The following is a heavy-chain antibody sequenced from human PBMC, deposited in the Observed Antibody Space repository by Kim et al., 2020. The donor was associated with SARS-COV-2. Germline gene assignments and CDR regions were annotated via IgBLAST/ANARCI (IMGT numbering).Heavy chain of an antibody. D-gene: IGHD1-20*01. V-gene: IGHV3-15*01. J-gene: IGHJ5*02. Sequence: GGSLRLSCAASGFTFSNAWMSWVRQAPGKGLEWVGRIKSKTDGGTTDYAAPVKGRFTISRDDSKNTLYLQMNSLKTEDTAVYYCTTDNWNDGVYLWFDPWGQGTLVTVSS. CDR3: TTDNWNDGVYLWFDP. CDR1: GFTFSNAW. CDR2: IKSKTDGGTT.